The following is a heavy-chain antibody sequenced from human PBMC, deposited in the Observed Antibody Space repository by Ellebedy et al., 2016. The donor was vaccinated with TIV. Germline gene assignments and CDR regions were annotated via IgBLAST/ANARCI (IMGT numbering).Heavy chain of an antibody. CDR2: IYYSGST. V-gene: IGHV4-59*13. D-gene: IGHD3-22*01. Sequence: SETLSLXXTVSCGSISSYYWSWIRQPPGKGLEWIGYIYYSGSTNYNPSLKSRVTISVDTSKNQFSLKLSSVTAADTAVYYCARVLSYYDSSGFLYYMDVWGKGTTVTVSS. CDR3: ARVLSYYDSSGFLYYMDV. J-gene: IGHJ6*03. CDR1: CGSISSYY.